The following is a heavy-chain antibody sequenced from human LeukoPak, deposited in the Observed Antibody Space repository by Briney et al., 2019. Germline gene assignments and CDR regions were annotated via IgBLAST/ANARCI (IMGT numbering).Heavy chain of an antibody. V-gene: IGHV3-7*01. Sequence: GGSLRLSCAASGFTFSYHWMTWVRQAPGKGLEWVANIKNDGAVKNYVDSVKGRFTISRDNAKNSLYLQMNSLRAEDTAVYYCARDQTVADWGQGTLVTVSS. CDR3: ARDQTVAD. D-gene: IGHD2-15*01. CDR2: IKNDGAVK. CDR1: GFTFSYHW. J-gene: IGHJ4*02.